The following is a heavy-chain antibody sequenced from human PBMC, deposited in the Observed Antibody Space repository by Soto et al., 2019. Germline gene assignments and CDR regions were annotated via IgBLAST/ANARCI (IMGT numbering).Heavy chain of an antibody. Sequence: GASVKVSCKTSGYTFSAYYVHWARRAPGRGFQWLGRINPSNEITTFSEFFQGRITMTRDTSTNTVHMELNMLTSDDTAVYYCMRGGGGDSPIDYWGQGTQVTVS. D-gene: IGHD2-21*01. CDR1: GYTFSAYY. CDR2: INPSNEIT. J-gene: IGHJ4*02. V-gene: IGHV1-2*06. CDR3: MRGGGGDSPIDY.